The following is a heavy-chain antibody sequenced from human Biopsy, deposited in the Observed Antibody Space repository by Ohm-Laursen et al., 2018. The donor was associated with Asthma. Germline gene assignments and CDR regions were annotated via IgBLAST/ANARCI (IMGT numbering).Heavy chain of an antibody. CDR2: LIPVLGST. D-gene: IGHD6-13*01. J-gene: IGHJ6*02. CDR1: GDSFSNYA. CDR3: ASPSSSREILYYYYNMDI. V-gene: IGHV1-69*10. Sequence: SVKVSCKASGDSFSNYAISWVRQAPGQGLEWMGGLIPVLGSTNIAQKFQGRVTTSADIFTKTAYLEVSSLRSDDTAVYYCASPSSSREILYYYYNMDIWGQGTTVTV.